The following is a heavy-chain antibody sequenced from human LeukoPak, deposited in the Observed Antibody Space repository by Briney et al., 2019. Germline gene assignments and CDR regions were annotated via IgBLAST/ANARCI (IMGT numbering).Heavy chain of an antibody. CDR1: GFTFSSYE. CDR3: ARVERNNYDFWSGYYAIVSVDAFDI. V-gene: IGHV3-48*03. Sequence: PGGSLRLSCAASGFTFSSYEMNWVRQAPGKGLECVSYISSSGSTIYYADSVKGRFTISRDNAKNSLYLQMNSLRAEETAVYYCARVERNNYDFWSGYYAIVSVDAFDIWGQGTMVTVSS. CDR2: ISSSGSTI. D-gene: IGHD3-3*01. J-gene: IGHJ3*02.